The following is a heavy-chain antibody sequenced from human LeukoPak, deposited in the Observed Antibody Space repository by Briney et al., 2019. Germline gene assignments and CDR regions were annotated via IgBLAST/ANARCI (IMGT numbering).Heavy chain of an antibody. D-gene: IGHD4-17*01. CDR1: GGSMKRSY. CDR3: ARVLYGDARRVYYYYYMDV. V-gene: IGHV4-59*01. J-gene: IGHJ6*03. Sequence: KASETLSLTCLVSGGSMKRSYWTWIRQAPGKGLDWIGNIDDSGNTNYSPSLKSRVTISLDTSKNQFSLKLSSVTAADTAVYYCARVLYGDARRVYYYYYMDVWGKGTTVTVSS. CDR2: IDDSGNT.